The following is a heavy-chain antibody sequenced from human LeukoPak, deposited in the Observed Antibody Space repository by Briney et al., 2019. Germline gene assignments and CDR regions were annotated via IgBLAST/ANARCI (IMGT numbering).Heavy chain of an antibody. J-gene: IGHJ4*02. V-gene: IGHV4-39*02. Sequence: SETLSLTCTVSGGSISGSSYYWGWIRQPPGKGLEWIGSIYYSGSTYYNPSLKSRVTISVDTSKNQFSLKLNSVTATDTAVYYCARGGEDRSHYDFWSGYPFDYWGQGTLVTVSS. D-gene: IGHD3-3*01. CDR3: ARGGEDRSHYDFWSGYPFDY. CDR2: IYYSGST. CDR1: GGSISGSSYY.